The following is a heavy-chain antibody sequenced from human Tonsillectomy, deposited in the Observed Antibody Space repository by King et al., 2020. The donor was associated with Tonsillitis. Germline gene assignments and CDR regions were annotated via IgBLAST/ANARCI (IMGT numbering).Heavy chain of an antibody. V-gene: IGHV4-59*01. CDR2: IYYSGST. CDR3: ARSFLGYCSSTSCSEYFQH. CDR1: GGSISSYY. Sequence: VQLQESGPGLVKPSETLSLTCTVSGGSISSYYWSWIRQPPGKGLEWIGYIYYSGSTNYNPSLQSRVTISVDTSKNQFSLKLSSVTAADTAVYYCARSFLGYCSSTSCSEYFQHWGQGTLVTVSS. D-gene: IGHD2-2*01. J-gene: IGHJ1*01.